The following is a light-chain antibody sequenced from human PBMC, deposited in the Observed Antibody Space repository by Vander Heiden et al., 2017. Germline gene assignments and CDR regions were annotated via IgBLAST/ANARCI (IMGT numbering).Light chain of an antibody. J-gene: IGKJ1*01. V-gene: IGKV4-1*01. CDR2: WAS. CDR3: QQYESKPLG. CDR1: QSVLYSSNNKNY. Sequence: AVSLGERATINCKSSQSVLYSSNNKNYLAWYQQKPGQPPKLLIYWASTRESGVPDRFSGSGSGTDFTLTISSLQAEDVAVYYCQQYESKPLGFGPGTKVEIK.